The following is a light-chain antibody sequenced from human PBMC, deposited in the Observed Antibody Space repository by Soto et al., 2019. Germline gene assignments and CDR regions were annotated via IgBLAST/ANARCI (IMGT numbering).Light chain of an antibody. CDR3: QHRSDWPG. J-gene: IGKJ5*01. Sequence: EIVWTQSPATLSLSPGERATLSCRASQSVGTYLAWYQQKPGQAPRLLIYEASNRATGISARFSGSGSGTDFTLTISSLEPEDFAVYYCQHRSDWPGFGQGTRLEIK. V-gene: IGKV3-11*01. CDR2: EAS. CDR1: QSVGTY.